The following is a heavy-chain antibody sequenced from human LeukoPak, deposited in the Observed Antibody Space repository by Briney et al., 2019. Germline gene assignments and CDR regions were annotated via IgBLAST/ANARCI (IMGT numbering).Heavy chain of an antibody. D-gene: IGHD2-15*01. J-gene: IGHJ6*02. Sequence: SVKVSCKASGYTFTGYYMHWVRQAPGQGLEWMGRIIPILGIANYAQKFQGRVTITADKSTSTAYMELSSLRSEDTAVYYCARVKCSGGSCYSWSLFYGMDVWGQGATVTVSS. CDR2: IIPILGIA. CDR1: GYTFTGYY. V-gene: IGHV1-69*10. CDR3: ARVKCSGGSCYSWSLFYGMDV.